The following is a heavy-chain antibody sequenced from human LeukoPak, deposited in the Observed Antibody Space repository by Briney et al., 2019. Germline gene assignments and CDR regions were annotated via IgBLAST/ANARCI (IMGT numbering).Heavy chain of an antibody. Sequence: ASVKVSCKASGYTFTSYYMHWVRQAPGQGLEWMGWINPNSGGTNYAQKFQGRVTMTRDTSISTAYMELSRLRSDDTAVYYCARDPDDYSNYLVDYWGQGTLVTVSS. D-gene: IGHD4-11*01. J-gene: IGHJ4*02. CDR2: INPNSGGT. V-gene: IGHV1-2*02. CDR3: ARDPDDYSNYLVDY. CDR1: GYTFTSYY.